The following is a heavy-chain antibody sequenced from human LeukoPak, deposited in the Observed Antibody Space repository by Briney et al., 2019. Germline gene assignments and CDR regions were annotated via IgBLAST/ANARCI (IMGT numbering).Heavy chain of an antibody. D-gene: IGHD5-18*01. CDR2: ISSSSSTI. V-gene: IGHV3-48*02. CDR1: GFTFSSNY. CDR3: ARDDITAMELDY. Sequence: PGGSLRLSCAASGFTFSSNYMSWVRQAPGKGLEWVSYISSSSSTIYYADSVKGRFTISRDNATNSLYLQMNSLRDEDTAVYYCARDDITAMELDYWGQGNLVTVSS. J-gene: IGHJ4*02.